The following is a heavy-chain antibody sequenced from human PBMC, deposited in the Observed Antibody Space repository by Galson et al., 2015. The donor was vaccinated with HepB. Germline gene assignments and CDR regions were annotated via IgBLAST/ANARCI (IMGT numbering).Heavy chain of an antibody. CDR1: GFTFSSYS. D-gene: IGHD3-22*01. V-gene: IGHV3-21*01. CDR3: ARDMIVADYYYYGMDV. J-gene: IGHJ6*02. CDR2: ISSSSSYI. Sequence: SLRLSCAASGFTFSSYSMNWVRQAPGKGLEWVSSISSSSSYIYYADSVKGRFTISRDNAKNSLYLQMNSLRAEDTAVYYCARDMIVADYYYYGMDVWGQGTTVTVSS.